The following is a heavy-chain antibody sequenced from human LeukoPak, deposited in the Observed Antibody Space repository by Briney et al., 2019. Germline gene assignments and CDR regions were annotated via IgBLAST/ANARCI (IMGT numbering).Heavy chain of an antibody. CDR2: ISAYNGNT. J-gene: IGHJ4*02. CDR3: ARESSVFPPIYDSSGCLDY. Sequence: ASVKVSCKASGYTFTSYGISWVRQAPGQGVEWMGWISAYNGNTNYAQKLQGRVTMTTDTSTSTAYMELRSLRTDDTAVYYCARESSVFPPIYDSSGCLDYWGQGTLVTVSS. CDR1: GYTFTSYG. V-gene: IGHV1-18*01. D-gene: IGHD3-22*01.